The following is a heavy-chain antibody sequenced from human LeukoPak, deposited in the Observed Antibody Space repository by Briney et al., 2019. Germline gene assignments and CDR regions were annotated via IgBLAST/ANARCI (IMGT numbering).Heavy chain of an antibody. CDR2: IKIDVSVT. V-gene: IGHV3-74*01. Sequence: GGSLRLSCAPSGVTSNIFAMSWGRATPGEGLVCVSRIKIDVSVTSYADSVRSRYTISRDTAKNTLYLQKNTLRAEDTAVYYSARVGASVGALDYWGEGTLVTVSS. J-gene: IGHJ4*02. D-gene: IGHD1-26*01. CDR3: ARVGASVGALDY. CDR1: GVTSNIFA.